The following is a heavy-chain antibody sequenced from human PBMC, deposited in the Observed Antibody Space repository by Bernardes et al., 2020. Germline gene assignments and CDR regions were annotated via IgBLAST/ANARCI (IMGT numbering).Heavy chain of an antibody. J-gene: IGHJ3*02. Sequence: GSLILSCSASGFTLIGSSMNWVRQAPWKGLEWVSSLSSSSSYKYYADSLKGRFTISRDNAKNSLYLQMNSLRAEDTAVYYCARDPTPASEGISPAAFDIWGQGTMVSVST. D-gene: IGHD6-25*01. CDR3: ARDPTPASEGISPAAFDI. CDR1: GFTLIGSS. V-gene: IGHV3-21*01. CDR2: LSSSSSYK.